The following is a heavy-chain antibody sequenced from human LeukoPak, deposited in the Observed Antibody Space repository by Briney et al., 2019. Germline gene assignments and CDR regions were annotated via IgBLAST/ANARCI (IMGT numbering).Heavy chain of an antibody. CDR1: GFTFSSFW. Sequence: GGSLRLSCKASGFTFSSFWMSWVRHSPGKGLEWVALINQDGSEKYYVDSVKGRFTISRDNAKNSLYLQVTSFRAEDTAVYYCARDRGSSAGMDVWGQGTTVTVSS. J-gene: IGHJ6*02. D-gene: IGHD3-16*01. V-gene: IGHV3-7*05. CDR3: ARDRGSSAGMDV. CDR2: INQDGSEK.